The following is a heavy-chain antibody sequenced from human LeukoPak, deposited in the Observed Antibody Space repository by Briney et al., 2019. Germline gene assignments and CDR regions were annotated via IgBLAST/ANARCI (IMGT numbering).Heavy chain of an antibody. CDR3: ARVVRGVNFDY. J-gene: IGHJ4*02. Sequence: SETLSLTCTVSGGSISSYYWSWIRQPPGKGLEWIGYIYYSGSTYYNPSLKSRVTISVDTSKNHFSLRLSSVTAADTAVYYCARVVRGVNFDYWGQGTLVTVSS. CDR2: IYYSGST. D-gene: IGHD3-10*01. V-gene: IGHV4-59*12. CDR1: GGSISSYY.